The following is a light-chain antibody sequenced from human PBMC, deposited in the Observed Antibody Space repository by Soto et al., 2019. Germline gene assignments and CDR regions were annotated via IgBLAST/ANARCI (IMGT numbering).Light chain of an antibody. CDR3: HQYGIVPWT. J-gene: IGKJ1*01. V-gene: IGKV3-20*01. Sequence: EIVLTQSPGTLSLSPGERATLFCRASQSVIYLAWYQQKPGQAPRLLFYGASNRATGIPGRFSGSGSGTDFTLTISRMEPEDSAVYYCHQYGIVPWTFGQGTKVEIK. CDR1: QSVIY. CDR2: GAS.